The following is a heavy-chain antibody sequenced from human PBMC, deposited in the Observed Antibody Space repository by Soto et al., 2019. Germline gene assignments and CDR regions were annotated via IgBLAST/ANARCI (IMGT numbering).Heavy chain of an antibody. CDR1: GYTFTGYY. J-gene: IGHJ4*02. D-gene: IGHD2-2*01. CDR3: ARDPGDCSSTSCSFDY. Sequence: GASVKVSCKASGYTFTGYYMHWVRQAPGQGLEWMGWINPNSGGTNYAQKFQGWVTMTRDTSISTAYMELSRLRSDDTAVYYCARDPGDCSSTSCSFDYWGQGTLVTVSS. CDR2: INPNSGGT. V-gene: IGHV1-2*04.